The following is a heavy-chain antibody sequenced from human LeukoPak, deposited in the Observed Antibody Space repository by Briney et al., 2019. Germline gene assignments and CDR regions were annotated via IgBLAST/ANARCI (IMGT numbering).Heavy chain of an antibody. CDR3: AREESMVRGTSWFDP. V-gene: IGHV4-59*01. J-gene: IGHJ5*02. D-gene: IGHD3-10*01. CDR1: GGSISSYY. CDR2: IYYSGST. Sequence: SETLSLTCTVSGGSISSYYWSWIRQPPGKGLEWIGYIYYSGSTNYNPSLKSRVTISVDTSKNQFSLKMSSVTAADTAVYYCAREESMVRGTSWFDPWGQGTLVTVS.